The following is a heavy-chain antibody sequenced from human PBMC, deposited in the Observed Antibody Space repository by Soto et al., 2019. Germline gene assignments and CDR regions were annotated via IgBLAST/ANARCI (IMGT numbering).Heavy chain of an antibody. J-gene: IGHJ4*02. CDR1: GFTFSSYS. CDR3: ARMRGSYDFDY. D-gene: IGHD1-26*01. CDR2: ITSSTSYI. Sequence: EVQLVESGGGLVKPGGSLRLSCAASGFTFSSYSMNWVRQAPGKGLEWVSSITSSTSYIDYADSVKGRFTISRDNSKNSLYLQMISLRAEGTAVYYCARMRGSYDFDYWGQGTLVTVSS. V-gene: IGHV3-21*01.